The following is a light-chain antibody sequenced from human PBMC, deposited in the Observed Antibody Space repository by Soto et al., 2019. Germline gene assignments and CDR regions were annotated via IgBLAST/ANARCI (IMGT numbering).Light chain of an antibody. CDR1: RSVSSN. CDR2: GAS. Sequence: EIVMTQSPATLSVSPGERATLSCRASRSVSSNLAWYQQKPGQAPRLLIYGASTRATCIPPRFSGSGSGTEFTLTISGLQSEDFAVYYCQQYNDWPPYTFGLGTKLEIK. J-gene: IGKJ2*01. V-gene: IGKV3-15*01. CDR3: QQYNDWPPYT.